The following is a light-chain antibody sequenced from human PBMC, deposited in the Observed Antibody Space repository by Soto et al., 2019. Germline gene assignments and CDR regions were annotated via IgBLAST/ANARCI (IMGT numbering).Light chain of an antibody. CDR2: DAS. CDR1: QSVSSY. V-gene: IGKV3-11*01. Sequence: EIVLTQSPATLSLSPGESATLSCRASQSVSSYLAWYQQKPGQAPRLLVYDASNRAPGIPARFSGSGSGTDFNLTISNLGPEDFSVYYCQRRSNWLLITFGPGTKVDIK. J-gene: IGKJ3*01. CDR3: QRRSNWLLIT.